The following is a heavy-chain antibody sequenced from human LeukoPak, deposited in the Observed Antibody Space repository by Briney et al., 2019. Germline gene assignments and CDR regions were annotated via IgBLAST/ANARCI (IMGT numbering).Heavy chain of an antibody. Sequence: PSETLSLTCTVSGGSTSSGSYYWSWIRQPAGKGLEWIGRIYTSGSTNYNPSLKSRVTISVDTSKNQFSLKLSSVTAADTAVYYCARIFPPRGYGGLYFDYWGQGTLVTVSS. J-gene: IGHJ4*02. D-gene: IGHD4-23*01. CDR2: IYTSGST. CDR3: ARIFPPRGYGGLYFDY. CDR1: GGSTSSGSYY. V-gene: IGHV4-61*02.